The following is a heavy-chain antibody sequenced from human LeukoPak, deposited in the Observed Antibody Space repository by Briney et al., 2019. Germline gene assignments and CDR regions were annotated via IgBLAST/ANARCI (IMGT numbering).Heavy chain of an antibody. D-gene: IGHD5-18*01. Sequence: GGSLRLSCAASGFTFSSYAVSWVRQAPGKGLEWVSFISGSGDSTYYVGSVKGRFTISRDNSKNTLYLQMNSLRAEDTAIYYCARDHKGYTYGYRRGYSDYYYMDVWGKGTTVTVSS. CDR3: ARDHKGYTYGYRRGYSDYYYMDV. V-gene: IGHV3-23*01. CDR1: GFTFSSYA. CDR2: ISGSGDST. J-gene: IGHJ6*03.